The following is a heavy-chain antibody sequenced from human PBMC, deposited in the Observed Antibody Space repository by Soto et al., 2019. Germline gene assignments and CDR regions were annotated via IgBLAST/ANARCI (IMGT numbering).Heavy chain of an antibody. J-gene: IGHJ4*02. CDR2: ISDNGGNT. CDR3: GKDPQHYDDCYFDY. D-gene: IGHD4-17*01. Sequence: EVQLLESGGGLVQPGGSLRLSCATSGFTFSNYAMSWVRQAPGKGLEWVSTISDNGGNTHYADSVRGRFTISRDNSRNTLYLQMNSLRVEDKAVYYCGKDPQHYDDCYFDYWGQGTLVTLSS. CDR1: GFTFSNYA. V-gene: IGHV3-23*01.